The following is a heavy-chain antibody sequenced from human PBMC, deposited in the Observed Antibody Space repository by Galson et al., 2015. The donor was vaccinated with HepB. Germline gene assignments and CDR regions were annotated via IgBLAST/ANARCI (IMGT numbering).Heavy chain of an antibody. Sequence: SLRLSCAASGFTFSSYWMHWVRQAPGKGLVWVSRINSDGSSTSYADSVKGRFTISRDNAKNTLYLQMNSLRAEDTAVYYCARDGVTMVRGVTPWFDPWGQGTLVTVSS. J-gene: IGHJ5*02. V-gene: IGHV3-74*01. CDR2: INSDGSST. CDR3: ARDGVTMVRGVTPWFDP. D-gene: IGHD3-10*01. CDR1: GFTFSSYW.